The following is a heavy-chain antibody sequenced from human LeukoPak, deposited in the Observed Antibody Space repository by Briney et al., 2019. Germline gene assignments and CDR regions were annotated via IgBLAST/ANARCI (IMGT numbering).Heavy chain of an antibody. J-gene: IGHJ5*02. V-gene: IGHV1-3*01. CDR1: GYTFTSYA. CDR3: ARAPRGDVVVPDATCFDP. Sequence: ASVKVSCKASGYTFTSYAMHWVRQAPGQRLEWMGWINAGNGNTKYSQKFQGRVTITTDESTSTAYMELSSLRSDDTAMYYCARAPRGDVVVPDATCFDPWGQGTLVTVSS. D-gene: IGHD2-2*01. CDR2: INAGNGNT.